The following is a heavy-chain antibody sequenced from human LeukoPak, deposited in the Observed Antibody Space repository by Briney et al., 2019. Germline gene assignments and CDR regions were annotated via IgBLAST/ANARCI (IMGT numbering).Heavy chain of an antibody. D-gene: IGHD3-3*01. Sequence: GGSLRLSRAASGFTFRNYWMNWVRQAPGKGLEWVANIKQDGSEQDYVDSVKGRFTISRDNAKTSLYLQMTSLRAEDTAVYYCARGTIFGVVISDFSFDFWGQGTLVTVSS. CDR2: IKQDGSEQ. CDR3: ARGTIFGVVISDFSFDF. V-gene: IGHV3-7*01. CDR1: GFTFRNYW. J-gene: IGHJ4*02.